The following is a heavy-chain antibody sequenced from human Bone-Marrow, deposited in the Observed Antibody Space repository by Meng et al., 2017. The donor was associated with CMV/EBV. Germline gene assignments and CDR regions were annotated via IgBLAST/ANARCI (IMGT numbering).Heavy chain of an antibody. CDR1: GHSISSDYF. J-gene: IGHJ6*02. V-gene: IGHV4-38-2*01. CDR3: VRHIIVVPARGYGVNV. D-gene: IGHD2-2*01. Sequence: SETLSLTCRVSGHSISSDYFWGWVRQPPGKGLEWVGINDSGSTYNNPSLKSRVAISVDTSGTQFSLTLSSVTAADTAVYYCVRHIIVVPARGYGVNVWGQGTTVT. CDR2: INDSGST.